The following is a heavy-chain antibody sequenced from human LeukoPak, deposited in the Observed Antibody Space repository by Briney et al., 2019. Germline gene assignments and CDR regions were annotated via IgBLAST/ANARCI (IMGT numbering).Heavy chain of an antibody. CDR1: GGSISSYY. CDR2: IYYSGST. CDR3: ARDLDGFLGNWFDP. J-gene: IGHJ5*02. D-gene: IGHD3-10*01. Sequence: PSETLSLTCTVSGGSISSYYWSWIRQPPGKGLEWIGYIYYSGSTNYNPSLKSRVTISVDTSKNQFSLKLSSVTAADTAVYYCARDLDGFLGNWFDPWGQGTLVTASS. V-gene: IGHV4-59*01.